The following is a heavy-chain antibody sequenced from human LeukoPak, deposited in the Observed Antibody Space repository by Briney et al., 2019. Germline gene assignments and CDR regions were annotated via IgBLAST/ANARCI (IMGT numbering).Heavy chain of an antibody. V-gene: IGHV4-61*05. J-gene: IGHJ3*02. CDR2: IYTSGST. D-gene: IGHD1-26*01. Sequence: SETLSLTCTVSGGSISSSSYYWGWIRQPPGKGLEWIGYIYTSGSTNYNPSLKSRVTISVDTSKNQFSLKLSSVTAADTAVYYCARHDPSPYSGSYYGLAFDIWGQGTMVTVSS. CDR1: GGSISSSSYY. CDR3: ARHDPSPYSGSYYGLAFDI.